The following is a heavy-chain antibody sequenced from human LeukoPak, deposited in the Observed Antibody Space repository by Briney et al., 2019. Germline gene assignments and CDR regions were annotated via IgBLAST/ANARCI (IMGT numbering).Heavy chain of an antibody. Sequence: ASVKVSCKASGYTFTGYYIHWVRLAPGHGLEWMGRINPNSGGTNFAQKFQGRVTMTRDTSINTAYMELSRLRSDDTAVFYCATFMILDEGDFVIWGQGTMVTVSS. V-gene: IGHV1-2*06. CDR1: GYTFTGYY. D-gene: IGHD3-16*01. CDR3: ATFMILDEGDFVI. J-gene: IGHJ3*02. CDR2: INPNSGGT.